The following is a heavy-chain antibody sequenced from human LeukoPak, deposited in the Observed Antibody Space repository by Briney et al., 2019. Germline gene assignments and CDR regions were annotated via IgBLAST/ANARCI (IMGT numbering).Heavy chain of an antibody. J-gene: IGHJ5*02. V-gene: IGHV3-11*04. CDR1: GFTFSDYY. CDR2: ISNSGTTR. CDR3: ARQLLWGYDP. D-gene: IGHD2-2*01. Sequence: GGSLRLSCAASGFTFSDYYMSWIRQAPGRGLEWVSYISNSGTTRYYADSVKGRFPISRDNAKNSLYLQMNSLRAEDTALYYCARQLLWGYDPWGQGTLVTVSS.